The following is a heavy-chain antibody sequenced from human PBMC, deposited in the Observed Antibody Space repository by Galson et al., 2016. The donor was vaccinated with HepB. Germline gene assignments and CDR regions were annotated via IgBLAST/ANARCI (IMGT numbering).Heavy chain of an antibody. Sequence: SLRLSCAASGFTFSNNGMHWVRQAPGKGLERVAVIWYDGSNKYYADSVKGRFTISRDNSKNTLYLQINRLRAEDTAVYYCARDGYVWGSYRPSRYYHYYMDVWGKGTTVTVSS. CDR1: GFTFSNNG. CDR2: IWYDGSNK. V-gene: IGHV3-33*01. CDR3: ARDGYVWGSYRPSRYYHYYMDV. D-gene: IGHD3-16*02. J-gene: IGHJ6*03.